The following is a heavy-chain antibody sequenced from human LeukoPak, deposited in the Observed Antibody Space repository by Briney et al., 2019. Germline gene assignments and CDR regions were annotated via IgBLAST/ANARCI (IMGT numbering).Heavy chain of an antibody. V-gene: IGHV4-59*08. CDR2: IYYSGST. CDR1: GGSISNNY. Sequence: SETLSLTCTVSGGSISNNYWSWIRQPPGKGLEWIGYIYYSGSTNYNPSLKSRVLISVDTSRNQFSLKLTSVTAADTAVYYCARGGSAYSLDYWGQGNLVTVSS. D-gene: IGHD3-22*01. J-gene: IGHJ4*02. CDR3: ARGGSAYSLDY.